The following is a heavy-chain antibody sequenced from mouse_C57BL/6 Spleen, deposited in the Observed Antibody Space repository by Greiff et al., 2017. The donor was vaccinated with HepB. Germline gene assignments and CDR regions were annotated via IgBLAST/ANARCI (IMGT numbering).Heavy chain of an antibody. CDR2: ISSGSSTI. Sequence: EVQVVESGGGLVKPGGSLKLSCAASGFTFSDYGMHWVRQAPEKGLEWVAYISSGSSTIYYADTVKGRFTISRDNAKNNLFLQMTSLRSEDTAMYYCAREDYGSSYGAMDYWGQGTSVTVSS. J-gene: IGHJ4*01. CDR1: GFTFSDYG. V-gene: IGHV5-17*01. CDR3: AREDYGSSYGAMDY. D-gene: IGHD1-1*01.